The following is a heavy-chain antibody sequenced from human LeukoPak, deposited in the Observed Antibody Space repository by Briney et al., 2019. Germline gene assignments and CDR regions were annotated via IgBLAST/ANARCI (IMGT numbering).Heavy chain of an antibody. CDR3: TTELWFGELLFYFDY. Sequence: GGSLRLSCAASGFTFSNYWMSWVRQAPGKGLEWVGRIKSKTDGGTTDYAAPVKGRFTISRDDSKNTLYLQMNSLRTEDTAVYYCTTELWFGELLFYFDYWGQGTLVTVSS. CDR1: GFTFSNYW. D-gene: IGHD3-10*01. J-gene: IGHJ4*02. CDR2: IKSKTDGGTT. V-gene: IGHV3-15*01.